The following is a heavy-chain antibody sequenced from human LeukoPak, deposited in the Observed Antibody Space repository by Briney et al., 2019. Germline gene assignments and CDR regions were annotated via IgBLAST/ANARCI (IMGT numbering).Heavy chain of an antibody. CDR3: ARGPDFWSGYDY. J-gene: IGHJ4*02. Sequence: GGSLRLSCAASGFTFSSYSMNWVRQAPGKGLEWVSSISSSSSYIYYADSVKGRFTISRDNAKNSLYLQMNSLRAEDTAVYYCARGPDFWSGYDYWGQGTLVTVSS. CDR2: ISSSSSYI. CDR1: GFTFSSYS. V-gene: IGHV3-21*01. D-gene: IGHD3-3*01.